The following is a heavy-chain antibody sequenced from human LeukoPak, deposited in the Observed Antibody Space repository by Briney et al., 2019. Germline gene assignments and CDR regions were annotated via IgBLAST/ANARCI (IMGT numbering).Heavy chain of an antibody. V-gene: IGHV1-18*01. D-gene: IGHD6-6*01. CDR1: GYTITSYG. CDR3: ARLDEYRSSSRYYGMDV. J-gene: IGHJ6*02. CDR2: ISAYNGNT. Sequence: ASVKVSCKASGYTITSYGISWVRQAPGQGLEWMGWISAYNGNTNYAQKFQGRVTIIADESTSTAYMELSSLRSEDTAVYYCARLDEYRSSSRYYGMDVWGQGTTVTVSS.